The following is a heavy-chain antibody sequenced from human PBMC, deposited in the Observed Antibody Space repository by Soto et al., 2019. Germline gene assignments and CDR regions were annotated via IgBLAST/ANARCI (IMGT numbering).Heavy chain of an antibody. V-gene: IGHV3-48*02. D-gene: IGHD3-10*01. CDR3: ARGGWFGHSSLLNYCDT. CDR2: ISNSRSTI. Sequence: EVQLVESGGGLIQPGGSLRLSCAASRFTFSNYGMNWVRQAPGKGLEWVSFISNSRSTIYYADSVKGRFTISRDDAKNSMYLEMNSLRDEHTAVYYCARGGWFGHSSLLNYCDTWGQGTLVTVS. J-gene: IGHJ5*02. CDR1: RFTFSNYG.